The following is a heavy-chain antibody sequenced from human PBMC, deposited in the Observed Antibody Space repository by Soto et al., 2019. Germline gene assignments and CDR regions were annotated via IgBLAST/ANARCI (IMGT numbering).Heavy chain of an antibody. CDR3: ARGRYCLTGRCFPNWFES. CDR1: GDSISTVDYF. D-gene: IGHD2-15*01. J-gene: IGHJ5*01. Sequence: TSETLSLTCSVSGDSISTVDYFWAWIRQPPGQALEYIGYIYKSTTTYYNPSFESRVAISLDTLKSQFSLNVTSVTAADTAVYFCARGRYCLTGRCFPNWFESWGQGNLVTV. CDR2: IYKSTTT. V-gene: IGHV4-30-4*01.